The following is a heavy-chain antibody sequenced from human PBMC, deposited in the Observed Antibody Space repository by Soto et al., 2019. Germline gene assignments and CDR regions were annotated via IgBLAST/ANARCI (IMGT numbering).Heavy chain of an antibody. Sequence: ASVKVSCKASGYTFTSYAMHWVRQAPGQRLEWMGWINAGNGNTKYSQKFQGRVTITRDTSASTAYMELSSLRSEDTAVYYCARDIVVVVAATQYYFDYWGQGTLVTVSS. D-gene: IGHD2-15*01. CDR3: ARDIVVVVAATQYYFDY. CDR2: INAGNGNT. CDR1: GYTFTSYA. V-gene: IGHV1-3*01. J-gene: IGHJ4*02.